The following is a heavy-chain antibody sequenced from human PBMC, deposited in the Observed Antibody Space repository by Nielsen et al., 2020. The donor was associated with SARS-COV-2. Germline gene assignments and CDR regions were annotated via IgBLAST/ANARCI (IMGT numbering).Heavy chain of an antibody. D-gene: IGHD3-10*01. CDR2: IKQDGSEK. CDR1: GFTFSSYW. V-gene: IGHV3-7*02. J-gene: IGHJ4*02. CDR3: ARYASGSLASG. Sequence: GGSLRLSCAASGFTFSSYWMSWVRQAPGKGLEWVANIKQDGSEKYYVDSVKGRFTISRDNSKNTVYLQMNSLRAEDTAVYYCARYASGSLASGWGRGTLVTVSS.